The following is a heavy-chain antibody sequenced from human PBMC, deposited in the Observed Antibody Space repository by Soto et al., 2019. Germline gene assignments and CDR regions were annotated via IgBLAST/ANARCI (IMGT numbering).Heavy chain of an antibody. CDR1: GDSVSSGSDY. V-gene: IGHV4-61*01. CDR2: IHYTGST. J-gene: IGHJ3*02. Sequence: QVQLRESGPGLVKPSETLSLTCTVSGDSVSSGSDYWSWIRQPPGKGLEWIGYIHYTGSTNYNPSLKTRVTISVDTSKNQFSLRLSSVTAADTAVYYCARDFETPGDAFDIWGQGTMVTVSS. CDR3: ARDFETPGDAFDI.